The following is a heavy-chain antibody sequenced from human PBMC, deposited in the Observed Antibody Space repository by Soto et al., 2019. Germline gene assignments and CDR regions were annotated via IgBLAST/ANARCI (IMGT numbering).Heavy chain of an antibody. Sequence: PGGSLRLSCAASGFTFGSYAMHWVRQAPGKGLEWVAVISYDGSNKYYADSVKGRFTISRDNSKNTLYLQVNSLRAEDTAVYYCARDRPSTIFGVVIQFSFDYWGQGTLVTVSS. CDR2: ISYDGSNK. CDR1: GFTFGSYA. CDR3: ARDRPSTIFGVVIQFSFDY. J-gene: IGHJ4*02. V-gene: IGHV3-30-3*01. D-gene: IGHD3-3*01.